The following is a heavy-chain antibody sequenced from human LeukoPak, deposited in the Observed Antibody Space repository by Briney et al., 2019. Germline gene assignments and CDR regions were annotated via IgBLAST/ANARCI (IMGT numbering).Heavy chain of an antibody. D-gene: IGHD6-6*01. CDR1: GGSISSGGYY. CDR2: IYHSGST. V-gene: IGHV4-30-2*06. J-gene: IGHJ4*02. CDR3: AREGMYSSSSGFDY. Sequence: KSSQTLSLTCTVSGGSISSGGYYWRWIRQSPGKGLVWIGYIYHSGSTYYNPSLKSRVTISVDRSKNQFSLKLSSVTAADTAVYYCAREGMYSSSSGFDYWGQGTLVTVSS.